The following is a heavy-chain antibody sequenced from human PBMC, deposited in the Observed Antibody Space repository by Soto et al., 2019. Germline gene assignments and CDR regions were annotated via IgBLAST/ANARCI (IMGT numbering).Heavy chain of an antibody. Sequence: GGSLRLSCAASGFTFSSYWMHWVRQAPGKGLVWVSRINNDGGDTSYADSVKGRFTISRDNAKNTLYLQMNSLRAEDTAVYFWARDGGWFGFDIWGQGTMVTVSS. V-gene: IGHV3-74*01. CDR3: ARDGGWFGFDI. CDR1: GFTFSSYW. D-gene: IGHD2-15*01. J-gene: IGHJ3*02. CDR2: INNDGGDT.